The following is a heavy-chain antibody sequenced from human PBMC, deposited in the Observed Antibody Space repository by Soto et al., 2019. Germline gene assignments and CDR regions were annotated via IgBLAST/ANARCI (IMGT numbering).Heavy chain of an antibody. D-gene: IGHD2-15*01. CDR1: GGSISSGDYY. CDR3: ARRGGGVPELYFDY. V-gene: IGHV4-30-4*01. J-gene: IGHJ4*02. CDR2: IHYGGST. Sequence: QVQLQESGPGLVKPSQTLSLTCTVSGGSISSGDYYCSWIRQPPGKGLEWLGYIHYGGSTYYNPSLKSRVTISVDTSKNQFSLKLSSVTAADTAVYYCARRGGGVPELYFDYWGQGTLVTVSS.